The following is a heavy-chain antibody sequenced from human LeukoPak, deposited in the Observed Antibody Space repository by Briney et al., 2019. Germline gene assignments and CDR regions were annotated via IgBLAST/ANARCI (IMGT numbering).Heavy chain of an antibody. D-gene: IGHD3-22*01. Sequence: ASVKVSCKASGYTFTSYDINWVRQATGQGLEWMGWMNPNSGKTGNAQKFQGRVTMTRNTSTSTAYMELDSLRSEDTAVYFGARALPLLDFYDSSAFPSPRPTYDYWGQGTLVTVSS. J-gene: IGHJ4*02. CDR3: ARALPLLDFYDSSAFPSPRPTYDY. V-gene: IGHV1-8*01. CDR2: MNPNSGKT. CDR1: GYTFTSYD.